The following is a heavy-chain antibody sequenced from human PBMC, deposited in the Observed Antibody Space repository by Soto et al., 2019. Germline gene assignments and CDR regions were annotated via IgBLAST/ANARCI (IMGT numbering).Heavy chain of an antibody. CDR1: GYTFTSFD. CDR2: MNPNSGNT. J-gene: IGHJ5*02. V-gene: IGHV1-8*01. Sequence: QVQLVQSGAEVKKPGASVKVSCKTSGYTFTSFDINWVRQATGQGLEWMGWMNPNSGNTGYAQKFQGRVTMTRNTSISTAYMELSSLRSEDTAVYYCVRHTLVEYSSSSSLDPGHPADNWFDPWGQGTLVTVSS. CDR3: VRHTLVEYSSSSSLDPGHPADNWFDP. D-gene: IGHD6-6*01.